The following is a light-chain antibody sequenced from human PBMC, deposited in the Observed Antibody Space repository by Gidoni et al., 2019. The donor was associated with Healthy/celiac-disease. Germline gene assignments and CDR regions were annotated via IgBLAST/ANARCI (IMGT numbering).Light chain of an antibody. V-gene: IGKV1-27*01. CDR3: QKYNSAPLT. J-gene: IGKJ4*01. CDR1: HGISNY. CDR2: AAS. Sequence: DIHMTQSPSSLSASVGDRVTITCRASHGISNYLAWYQQKPGKVPKLLNYAASTLQAGVPTRCSGSGSGKDITLTISSLQPEDVATYCCQKYNSAPLTFGGGTKVEIK.